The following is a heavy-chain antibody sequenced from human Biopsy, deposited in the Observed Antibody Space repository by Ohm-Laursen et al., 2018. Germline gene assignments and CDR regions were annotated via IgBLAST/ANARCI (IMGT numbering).Heavy chain of an antibody. Sequence: SDTLSLTCTVSGVSISSYFWSWIRQPLGKGLEWIGYVSYSGNTKYNPSLASRVTFSVDMSKSQFSLKLYSVTAADTAVYYCARVEAGTYDALDIWGQGTLVAVSA. CDR2: VSYSGNT. J-gene: IGHJ3*02. D-gene: IGHD1-26*01. CDR3: ARVEAGTYDALDI. CDR1: GVSISSYF. V-gene: IGHV4-59*07.